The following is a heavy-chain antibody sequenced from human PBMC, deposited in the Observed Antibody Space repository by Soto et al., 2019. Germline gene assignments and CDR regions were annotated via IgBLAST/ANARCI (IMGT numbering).Heavy chain of an antibody. CDR2: IYYSGST. V-gene: IGHV4-30-4*01. Sequence: SETLSLTCTVSGGSISSGDYYWSWIRQPPGKGLEWIGYIYYSGSTYYNPSLKSRVTISVDTSKNQFSLKLSSVTAADTAAYYCARAQGSGFLVSWGQGTLVTSPQ. D-gene: IGHD3-10*01. J-gene: IGHJ4*02. CDR3: ARAQGSGFLVS. CDR1: GGSISSGDYY.